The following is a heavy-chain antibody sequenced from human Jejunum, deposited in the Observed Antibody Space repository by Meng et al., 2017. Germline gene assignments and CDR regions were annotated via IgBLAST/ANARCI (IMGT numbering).Heavy chain of an antibody. J-gene: IGHJ4*02. V-gene: IGHV1-18*01. CDR2: ISVYHGNT. CDR1: GYTFTSYG. Sequence: QVQRVQSGAEVKNTGASVKVSCKTSGYTFTSYGISWVRQAPGQGLEWMGWISVYHGNTNYAQKLQGRVTMTTDTSTSTAYMELRSLRSDDTAVYFCARDYSGTSYRYSDYWGQGTLVTVSS. D-gene: IGHD1-26*01. CDR3: ARDYSGTSYRYSDY.